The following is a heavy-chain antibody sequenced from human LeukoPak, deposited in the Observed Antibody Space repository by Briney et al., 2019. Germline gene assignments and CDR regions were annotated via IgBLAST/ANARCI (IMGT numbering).Heavy chain of an antibody. CDR2: IKQDGSEK. V-gene: IGHV3-7*01. J-gene: IGHJ3*02. CDR3: ARGYAIAVAGKGAFDI. D-gene: IGHD6-19*01. Sequence: GGSLRLSCAASGFIFSDYYMGWIRQAPGKGLEWVANIKQDGSEKYYVDSVKGRFTISRDNAKNSLYLQMNSLRAEDTAVYYCARGYAIAVAGKGAFDIWGQGTMVTVSS. CDR1: GFIFSDYY.